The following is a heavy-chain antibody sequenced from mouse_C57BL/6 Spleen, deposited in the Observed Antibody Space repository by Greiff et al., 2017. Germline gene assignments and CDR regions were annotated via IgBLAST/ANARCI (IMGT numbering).Heavy chain of an antibody. Sequence: QVQLQQSGPELVKPGASVKISCKASGYSFTSYYIHWVKQRPGQGLEWIGWIYPGSGNTKYNEKFKGKATLTADTSSSTAYMQLSSLTSEDAAVYYCARSEALHYLDYWGQGTTLTVSS. V-gene: IGHV1-66*01. CDR3: ARSEALHYLDY. CDR2: IYPGSGNT. D-gene: IGHD2-10*01. J-gene: IGHJ2*01. CDR1: GYSFTSYY.